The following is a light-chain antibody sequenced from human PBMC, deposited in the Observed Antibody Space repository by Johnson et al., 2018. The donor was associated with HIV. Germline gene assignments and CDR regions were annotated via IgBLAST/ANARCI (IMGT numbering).Light chain of an antibody. CDR2: DND. CDR1: SSNIGKNY. Sequence: QSVLTQPPSVSAAPRQKVTISCSGSSSNIGKNYVSWYRHLPGSAPKLLIYDNDKRPSGIPDRFSASTSGSSATLGITGLQPGDWADYYCATWDSSLSAYVFGPGTKVTIL. J-gene: IGLJ1*01. V-gene: IGLV1-51*01. CDR3: ATWDSSLSAYV.